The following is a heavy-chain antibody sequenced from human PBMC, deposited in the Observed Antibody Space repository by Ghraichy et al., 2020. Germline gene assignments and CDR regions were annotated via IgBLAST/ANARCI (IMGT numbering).Heavy chain of an antibody. V-gene: IGHV1-8*01. J-gene: IGHJ6*02. CDR2: MNPNTGNT. CDR3: ARDYGTRYYYAMDV. D-gene: IGHD3-10*01. Sequence: ASVKVSCKASGYTFTSYDINWVRQATGQGLEWMGWMNPNTGNTGYSQKFQGRVTMTRNTSIATAYMELSSLRSEDTAVYYCARDYGTRYYYAMDVWGQGTTVTVSS. CDR1: GYTFTSYD.